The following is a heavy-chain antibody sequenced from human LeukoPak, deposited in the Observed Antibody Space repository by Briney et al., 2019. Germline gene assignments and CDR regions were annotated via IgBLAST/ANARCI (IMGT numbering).Heavy chain of an antibody. CDR3: ARNYGGNVDY. CDR2: ISTSSSTI. J-gene: IGHJ4*02. D-gene: IGHD4-23*01. Sequence: PGGSLRLSCAASGFTFSSYAMNWVRQAPGKGLEWISYISTSSSTIYYADSVKGRFTISRDNAENSLYLQMNSLRAEDTAVYYCARNYGGNVDYWGQGTLVTVSS. CDR1: GFTFSSYA. V-gene: IGHV3-48*01.